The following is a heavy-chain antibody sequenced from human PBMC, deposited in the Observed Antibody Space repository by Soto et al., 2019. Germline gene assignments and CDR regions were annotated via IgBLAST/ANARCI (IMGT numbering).Heavy chain of an antibody. CDR3: AKEGGWESLRGHGMGV. Sequence: PEGSLRLSCAASGFSFSSFGMHWVRQAPGKGLEWVAALSFDGIVKHYADSVQGRFTISRDNSKNTVYLQMNSLRTEDTAVHYCAKEGGWESLRGHGMGVWGKGPTCTASS. J-gene: IGHJ6*04. V-gene: IGHV3-30*18. CDR2: LSFDGIVK. CDR1: GFSFSSFG. D-gene: IGHD1-26*01.